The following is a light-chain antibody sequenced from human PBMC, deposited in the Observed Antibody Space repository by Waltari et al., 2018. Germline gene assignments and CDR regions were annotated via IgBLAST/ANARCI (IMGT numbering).Light chain of an antibody. Sequence: EIVLTQSPVTLSFSPGERATLSCRASQSVDSYLAWYQQKRGQPPRLLIYDTSNRATGIPARFSGSGSGTDFTLTISSLEPDDFAVYFCQLRIKWPPEITFGQGTRLEIK. CDR1: QSVDSY. CDR3: QLRIKWPPEIT. J-gene: IGKJ5*01. V-gene: IGKV3-11*01. CDR2: DTS.